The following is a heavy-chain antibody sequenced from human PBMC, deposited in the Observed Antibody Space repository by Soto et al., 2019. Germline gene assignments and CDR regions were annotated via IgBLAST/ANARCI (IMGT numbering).Heavy chain of an antibody. V-gene: IGHV4-59*01. CDR2: IYYSGST. D-gene: IGHD6-19*01. CDR3: ARVAVAGIPPSEFYGMDV. J-gene: IGHJ6*02. CDR1: GGSISSYY. Sequence: PSETLSLTCTVSGGSISSYYWSWIRQPPGKGLEWIGYIYYSGSTNYNPSLKNRVTISVDTSKNQFSLKLSSVTAADTAVYYCARVAVAGIPPSEFYGMDVWGQGTTVTVSS.